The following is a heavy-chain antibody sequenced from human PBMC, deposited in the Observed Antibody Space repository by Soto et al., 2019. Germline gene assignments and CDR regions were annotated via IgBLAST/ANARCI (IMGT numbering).Heavy chain of an antibody. Sequence: PGGSLRLSCAASGFTFSNAWMSWVRQAPGKGLEWVGRIKSKTDGGTTDYAAPVKGRFTISRDDSKNTLYLQMNSLKTEDTAVYYCTTASAWFGENYYYYMAVWGKGTTVTVSS. CDR1: GFTFSNAW. CDR2: IKSKTDGGTT. V-gene: IGHV3-15*01. CDR3: TTASAWFGENYYYYMAV. D-gene: IGHD3-10*01. J-gene: IGHJ6*03.